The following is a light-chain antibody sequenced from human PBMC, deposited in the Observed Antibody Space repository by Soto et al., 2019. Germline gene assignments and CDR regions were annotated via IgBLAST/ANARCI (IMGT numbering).Light chain of an antibody. V-gene: IGLV3-1*01. CDR3: QAWDSSTLHV. CDR2: QDT. CDR1: KLGDKY. J-gene: IGLJ1*01. Sequence: SYELTQPPSVSVSPGQTASITCSGDKLGDKYVCWYQQKPGQSPVLVIYQDTKRPSGIPERFSGSNSGNTATLTISGTQAMDEADYYCQAWDSSTLHVFGTGTKPPS.